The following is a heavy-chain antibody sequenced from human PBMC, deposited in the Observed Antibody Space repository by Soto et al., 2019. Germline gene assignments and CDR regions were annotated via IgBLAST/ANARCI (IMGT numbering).Heavy chain of an antibody. Sequence: QVQLVQSGAEVKKPGSSVKVSCKASGGTFSSYTISWVRQAPGQGLEWMGRIIPILGIANYAQKFQGRVTITADNSTSTAYMELSSLRSEDTAVYYCAGYCSGGSCYSDAFDIWGQGTMVTVSS. CDR2: IIPILGIA. D-gene: IGHD2-15*01. V-gene: IGHV1-69*02. CDR1: GGTFSSYT. CDR3: AGYCSGGSCYSDAFDI. J-gene: IGHJ3*02.